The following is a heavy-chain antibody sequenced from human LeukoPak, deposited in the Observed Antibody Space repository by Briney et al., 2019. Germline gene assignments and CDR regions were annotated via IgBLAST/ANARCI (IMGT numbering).Heavy chain of an antibody. CDR1: GFTFDDYA. CDR3: AKYHSDSFQGFDY. V-gene: IGHV3-9*01. J-gene: IGHJ4*02. CDR2: INWNSGSI. Sequence: GRSLRLSCEASGFTFDDYAMHWVRQAPGKGLEWVSGINWNSGSIDYADSVKGRFTISRDNAKNSVYLQMNSLRAEDTALYYCAKYHSDSFQGFDYWGQGTLVTVSP. D-gene: IGHD6-6*01.